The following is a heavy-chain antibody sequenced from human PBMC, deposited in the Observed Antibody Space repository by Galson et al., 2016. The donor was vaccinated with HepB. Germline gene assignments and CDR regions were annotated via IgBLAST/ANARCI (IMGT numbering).Heavy chain of an antibody. CDR1: GGSVTTYY. J-gene: IGHJ5*02. CDR2: LYPPENT. Sequence: SETLSLTCTVSGGSVTTYYWNWIRQPAGKPLEWIGRLYPPENTNYNPSFKSRVTMSIDTSKKEFSLNLTSVTAADTAIYYCAGPNFYSRDAFFDPWGQGTLVTVSS. CDR3: AGPNFYSRDAFFDP. D-gene: IGHD3-22*01. V-gene: IGHV4-4*07.